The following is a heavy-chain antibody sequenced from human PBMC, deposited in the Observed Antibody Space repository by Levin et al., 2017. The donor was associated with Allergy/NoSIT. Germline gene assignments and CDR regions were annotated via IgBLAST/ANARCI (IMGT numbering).Heavy chain of an antibody. Sequence: PGGSLRLSCAASGFIFSSYGMHWVRQAPGKGLEWVAVIWFDGSKKYYGGSVKGRFTISRDNSKNTLYLQMNSLRAEDTAVYYCARADDIAARPPVLDYYGMDVWGQGTTVTVSS. D-gene: IGHD6-6*01. CDR3: ARADDIAARPPVLDYYGMDV. V-gene: IGHV3-33*01. CDR2: IWFDGSKK. J-gene: IGHJ6*02. CDR1: GFIFSSYG.